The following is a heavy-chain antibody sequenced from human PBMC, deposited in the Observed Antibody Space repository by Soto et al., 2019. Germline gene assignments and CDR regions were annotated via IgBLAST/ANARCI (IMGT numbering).Heavy chain of an antibody. CDR2: IYYSGST. CDR3: ASQPKKYDYVWGSYRSGDY. V-gene: IGHV4-39*01. CDR1: GGSISSSSYY. J-gene: IGHJ4*02. Sequence: SETLSLTCTVSGGSISSSSYYWGWIRQPPGKGLEWIGSIYYSGSTYYNPSLKSRVTISVDTSKNQFSLKLSSVTAAETAVYYCASQPKKYDYVWGSYRSGDYWGQGTLVTVSS. D-gene: IGHD3-16*02.